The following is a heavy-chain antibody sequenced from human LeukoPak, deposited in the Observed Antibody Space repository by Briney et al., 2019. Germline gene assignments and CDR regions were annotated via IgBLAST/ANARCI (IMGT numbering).Heavy chain of an antibody. CDR3: AKGDPYGSGSYPVDY. J-gene: IGHJ4*02. V-gene: IGHV3-30*18. CDR1: GFTFSRYG. Sequence: GGSLRLSCAASGFTFSRYGMHWVRQASGKGLEWVALISYDGSNKYYADSVKGRFTISRDNSKNTLYLQMNSLRPEDTVVYYCAKGDPYGSGSYPVDYWGQGTLVTVSS. CDR2: ISYDGSNK. D-gene: IGHD3-10*01.